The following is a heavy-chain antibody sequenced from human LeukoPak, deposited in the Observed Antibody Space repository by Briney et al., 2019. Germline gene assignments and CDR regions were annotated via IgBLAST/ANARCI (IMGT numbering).Heavy chain of an antibody. J-gene: IGHJ4*02. CDR3: AKDSCSGGTCYPDY. CDR2: ITWKSGAI. Sequence: GRSVSPSWTDCRFGFDGYALQWVGQAERKGLVWVSGITWKSGAIGYGGSLKARFTISRDNAKNSLYLQMNSLRAEDTALYYCAKDSCSGGTCYPDYWGQGTLVTVSS. D-gene: IGHD2-15*01. V-gene: IGHV3-9*01. CDR1: RFGFDGYA.